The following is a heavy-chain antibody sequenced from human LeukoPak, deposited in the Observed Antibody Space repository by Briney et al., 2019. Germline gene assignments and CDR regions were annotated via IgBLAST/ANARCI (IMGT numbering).Heavy chain of an antibody. CDR1: GFTFSSNG. J-gene: IGHJ4*02. CDR3: AKDRAGYCSGGSCYRSDY. D-gene: IGHD2-15*01. CDR2: ISYDGSNK. V-gene: IGHV3-30*18. Sequence: GRSLRLSCAASGFTFSSNGMHWVRQAPGKGLEWVAVISYDGSNKYYADSVKGRFTISRDNSKNTLYLQMNSLRAEDTAVYYCAKDRAGYCSGGSCYRSDYWGQGTLVTVSS.